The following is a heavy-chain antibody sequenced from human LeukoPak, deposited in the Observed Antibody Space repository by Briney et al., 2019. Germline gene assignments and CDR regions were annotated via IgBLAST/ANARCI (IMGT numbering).Heavy chain of an antibody. CDR1: GYTFTGYY. CDR2: INPNSGGT. Sequence: ASVKVSCKASGYTFTGYYMHWVRQAPGQGLEWMGWINPNSGGTNYAQKFQGRVTMTGDTSISTAYMELSRLSSDDTAIYYCAGRPDTAIVPIFDYWGQGTLVTVSS. V-gene: IGHV1-2*02. D-gene: IGHD5-18*01. CDR3: AGRPDTAIVPIFDY. J-gene: IGHJ4*02.